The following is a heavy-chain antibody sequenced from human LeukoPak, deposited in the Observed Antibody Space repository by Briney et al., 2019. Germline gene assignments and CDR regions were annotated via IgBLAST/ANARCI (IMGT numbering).Heavy chain of an antibody. V-gene: IGHV4-39*01. Sequence: PSETLSLTCTVSGGSISSSSYYWGWIRQPPGRGLEWIGSIYYSGSTYHNPSLKSRVTISVDTPKNQFSLKLSSVTAADTAVYYCARLYVYYYYMDVWGKGTAVTVSS. J-gene: IGHJ6*03. CDR3: ARLYVYYYYMDV. CDR1: GGSISSSSYY. CDR2: IYYSGST. D-gene: IGHD3-16*01.